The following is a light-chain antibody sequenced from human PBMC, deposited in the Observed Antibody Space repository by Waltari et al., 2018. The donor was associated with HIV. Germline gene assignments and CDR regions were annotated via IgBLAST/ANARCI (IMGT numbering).Light chain of an antibody. V-gene: IGLV1-47*01. Sequence: SVVTQPPSASGTPGQRVTISCSGNTSHIGSNYVFWYPPLPGTAPKLLIHRNEQRPSGFSKRFAGSKSGNTASRTISGLQAEDEAEYYCSSYTANSRMFGGGTRLTVL. J-gene: IGLJ3*02. CDR2: RNE. CDR3: SSYTANSRM. CDR1: TSHIGSNY.